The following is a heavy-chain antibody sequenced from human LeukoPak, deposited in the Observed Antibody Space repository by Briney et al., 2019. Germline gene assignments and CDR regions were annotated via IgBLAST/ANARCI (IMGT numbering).Heavy chain of an antibody. Sequence: ASVKVSCKASGYTFTSYYMHWVRQAPGQALEWVGIINPSGGSKSYAQKYQGRDTMTRDTSTSTVYMELSSLRTEDTAVYYCAMGEAVADYYFDYWGQGTLVTVSS. CDR3: AMGEAVADYYFDY. CDR1: GYTFTSYY. J-gene: IGHJ4*02. CDR2: INPSGGSK. D-gene: IGHD6-19*01. V-gene: IGHV1-46*01.